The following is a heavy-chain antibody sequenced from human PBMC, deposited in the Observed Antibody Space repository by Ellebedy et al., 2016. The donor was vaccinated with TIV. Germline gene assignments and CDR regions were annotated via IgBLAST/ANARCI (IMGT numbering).Heavy chain of an antibody. CDR1: GGTFSSYA. Sequence: SVKVSCXASGGTFSSYAISWVRQAPGQGLEWMGGIIPIFGTANYAQKFQGRVTITADKSTSTAYMELSSLRSEDTAVYYCARMGDWRGIAAGPVPDPYGMDVWGQGTTVTVSS. V-gene: IGHV1-69*06. J-gene: IGHJ6*02. D-gene: IGHD6-13*01. CDR3: ARMGDWRGIAAGPVPDPYGMDV. CDR2: IIPIFGTA.